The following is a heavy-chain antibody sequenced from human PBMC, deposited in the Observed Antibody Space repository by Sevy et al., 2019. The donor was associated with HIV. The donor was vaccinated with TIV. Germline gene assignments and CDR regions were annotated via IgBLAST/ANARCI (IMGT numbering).Heavy chain of an antibody. D-gene: IGHD3-3*01. CDR2: IRYDGSNK. Sequence: GESLKISCAASGFTFSSYGMHWVRQAPGKGLEWVAFIRYDGSNKYYADSVKGRFTISRDNSKNSLYLQMNSLRADDTAVYYCAKEGAFWSGYYVDYWGQGTLVTVSS. CDR1: GFTFSSYG. CDR3: AKEGAFWSGYYVDY. J-gene: IGHJ4*02. V-gene: IGHV3-30*02.